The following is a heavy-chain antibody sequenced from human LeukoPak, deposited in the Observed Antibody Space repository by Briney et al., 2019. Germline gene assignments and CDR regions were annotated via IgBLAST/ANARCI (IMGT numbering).Heavy chain of an antibody. CDR1: GGSISSYY. CDR2: IYTSGST. D-gene: IGHD6-19*01. V-gene: IGHV4-4*07. Sequence: SETLSLTCTVSGGSISSYYWSWIRQPAGKGLEWIGRIYTSGSTNYNPSLRSRVTMSVDTSKNQFSLKLSSVTAADTAVYYCARGTVSSGWYDYWGQGTLVTVSS. CDR3: ARGTVSSGWYDY. J-gene: IGHJ4*02.